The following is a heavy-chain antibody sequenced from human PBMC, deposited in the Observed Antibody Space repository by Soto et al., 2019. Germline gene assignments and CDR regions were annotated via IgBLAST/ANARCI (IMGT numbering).Heavy chain of an antibody. CDR3: ARVPVGGNWFDP. Sequence: QVQLVQSGAEVKKPGASVKVSCKASGYTFTTYGIRWVRQAPGQGLEWMGWINPYNGNTKYAQKLQSRVTMTTDTATSTAYMELRSLRSDDTAVYYCARVPVGGNWFDPWGQGTLVTVSS. D-gene: IGHD1-26*01. J-gene: IGHJ5*02. CDR2: INPYNGNT. V-gene: IGHV1-18*01. CDR1: GYTFTTYG.